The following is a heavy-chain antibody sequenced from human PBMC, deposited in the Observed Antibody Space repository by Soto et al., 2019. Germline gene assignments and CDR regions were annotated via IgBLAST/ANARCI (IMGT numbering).Heavy chain of an antibody. CDR3: AMVDVYVTPSPQDV. CDR1: GYRFTRYG. Sequence: QVQLVQSRAEVKNPGASVKVSCKASGYRFTRYGIAWARQAPGQGLEWMGWINTYNGNTNYAQNLQGRVTLTTDTSTSTADMELTSLRSNDTAIYYCAMVDVYVTPSPQDVWGQGTTVIVSS. J-gene: IGHJ6*02. D-gene: IGHD3-16*01. CDR2: INTYNGNT. V-gene: IGHV1-18*01.